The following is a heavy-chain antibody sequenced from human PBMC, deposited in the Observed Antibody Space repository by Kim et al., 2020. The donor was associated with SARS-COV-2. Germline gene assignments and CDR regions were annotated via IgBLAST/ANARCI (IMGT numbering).Heavy chain of an antibody. D-gene: IGHD3-9*01. CDR3: ARHVSPRYFDLRGGMDV. J-gene: IGHJ6*02. Sequence: SETLSLTCTVSGGSISSSSYYWGWIRQPPGKGLEWIGSIYYSGSTYYNPSLKSRVTISVDTSKNQFSLKLSSVTAADTAVYYCARHVSPRYFDLRGGMDVWGQGTTVTVSS. CDR1: GGSISSSSYY. V-gene: IGHV4-39*01. CDR2: IYYSGST.